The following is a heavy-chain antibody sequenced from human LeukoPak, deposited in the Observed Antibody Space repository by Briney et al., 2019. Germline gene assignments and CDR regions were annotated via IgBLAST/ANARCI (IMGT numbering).Heavy chain of an antibody. CDR3: ARGYCSGGSCYRRDYYYGMDV. D-gene: IGHD2-15*01. CDR2: IWYDGSNK. V-gene: IGHV3-33*01. Sequence: PGGSLRLSCAASGFTFSSYGMHWVRQAPGKGLEWVAVIWYDGSNKYYADSVKGRFTISRDNSKNTLYLQMNSLRAEDTAVYYCARGYCSGGSCYRRDYYYGMDVWGQGTTVTVSS. J-gene: IGHJ6*02. CDR1: GFTFSSYG.